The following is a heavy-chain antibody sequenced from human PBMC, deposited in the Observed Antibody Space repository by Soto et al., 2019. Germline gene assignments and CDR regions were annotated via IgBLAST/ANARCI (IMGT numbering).Heavy chain of an antibody. V-gene: IGHV3-64*01. D-gene: IGHD3-16*01. J-gene: IGHJ5*02. CDR1: GFTFSSYA. Sequence: EVQLVESGGGLVQPGGSLRLSCAASGFTFSSYAMHWVRQAPGKGLEYVSAISRNGGSTYYANSVKGRFTISRDNSKNTLYLQMGSLRAEDMAVYYCARGGTDPWGQGTLVTVSS. CDR2: ISRNGGST. CDR3: ARGGTDP.